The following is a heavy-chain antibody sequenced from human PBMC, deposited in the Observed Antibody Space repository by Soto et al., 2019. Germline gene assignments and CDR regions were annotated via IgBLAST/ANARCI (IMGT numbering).Heavy chain of an antibody. CDR1: GGTFSNYG. CDR3: AAYSSGWYNFAY. V-gene: IGHV1-69*01. Sequence: QVQLVQSGAEVKKPGSSVKVSCKASGGTFSNYGISWVRQVPGQGLEWMAGIIPMFGSANYAQRFQDRVTITADESTSRAYMELSSLRYEDTAGYYCAAYSSGWYNFAYWGQGALVTVSS. CDR2: IIPMFGSA. J-gene: IGHJ4*02. D-gene: IGHD6-19*01.